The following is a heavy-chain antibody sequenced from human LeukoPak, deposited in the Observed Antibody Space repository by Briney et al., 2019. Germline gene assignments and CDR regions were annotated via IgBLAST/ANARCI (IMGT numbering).Heavy chain of an antibody. CDR3: VKGGHKLDIQTTHYYYGLDV. D-gene: IGHD5-12*01. CDR2: ISSSSSYI. V-gene: IGHV3-21*01. Sequence: GGSLRLSCAASGFTFSSYSMNWVRQAPGKGLEWVSSISSSSSYIYYADSVKGRFTISRDDAKNTMYLQMNSLRVEDTAVYYCVKGGHKLDIQTTHYYYGLDVWGQGTTVAVS. CDR1: GFTFSSYS. J-gene: IGHJ6*02.